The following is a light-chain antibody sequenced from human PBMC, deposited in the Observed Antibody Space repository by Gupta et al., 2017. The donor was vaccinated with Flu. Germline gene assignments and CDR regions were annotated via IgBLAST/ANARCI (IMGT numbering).Light chain of an antibody. Sequence: RVTSSCSGSSSHIGSNTVNWYHQLPGTAPNLLIYSDNQRPSGVPDRFSGSKSGTSASLAISGLQAEDEADYYCALWDDSLNGWVFGGGTKLTVL. CDR3: ALWDDSLNGWV. J-gene: IGLJ3*02. CDR2: SDN. V-gene: IGLV1-44*01. CDR1: SSHIGSNT.